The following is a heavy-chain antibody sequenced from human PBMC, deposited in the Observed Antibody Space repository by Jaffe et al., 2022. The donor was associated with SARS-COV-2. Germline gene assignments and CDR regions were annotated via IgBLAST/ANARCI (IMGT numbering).Heavy chain of an antibody. CDR3: ARARGIVVVVAGYFDL. Sequence: EVQLVESGGGLIQPGGSLRLSCAASGFTVSSNYMSWVRQAPGKGLEWVSVIYSGGSTYYADSVKGRFTISRDNSKNTLYLQMNSLRAEDTAVYYCARARGIVVVVAGYFDLWGRGTLVTVSS. D-gene: IGHD2-15*01. CDR2: IYSGGST. V-gene: IGHV3-53*01. CDR1: GFTVSSNY. J-gene: IGHJ2*01.